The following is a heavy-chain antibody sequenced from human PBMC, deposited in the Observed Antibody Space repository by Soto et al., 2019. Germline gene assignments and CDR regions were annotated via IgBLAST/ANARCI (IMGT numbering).Heavy chain of an antibody. CDR2: ISYDGSNK. CDR1: GFTFSSYG. Sequence: GGSLRLSCAASGFTFSSYGMHWVRQAPGKGLEWVAVISYDGSNKYYADSVKGRFTISRDNSKNTLYLQMNSLRAEDTAVYYCAKEIETYYYGSGSYRDYYYYGMDVWGQGTTVTVSS. D-gene: IGHD3-10*01. CDR3: AKEIETYYYGSGSYRDYYYYGMDV. V-gene: IGHV3-30*18. J-gene: IGHJ6*02.